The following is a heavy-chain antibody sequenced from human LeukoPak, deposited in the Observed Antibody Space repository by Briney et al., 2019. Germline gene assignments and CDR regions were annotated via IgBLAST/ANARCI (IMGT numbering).Heavy chain of an antibody. V-gene: IGHV3-30*18. D-gene: IGHD3-3*01. CDR3: AKDRRGPTYYDFWSGYDHYFDY. CDR1: GFTFSSYG. CDR2: ISYDGSNK. Sequence: GGSLRLSCAASGFTFSSYGMHWVRQAPGKGLERVAVISYDGSNKYYADSVKGRFTISRDNSKNTLYLQMNSLRAEDTAVYYCAKDRRGPTYYDFWSGYDHYFDYWGQGTLVTVSS. J-gene: IGHJ4*02.